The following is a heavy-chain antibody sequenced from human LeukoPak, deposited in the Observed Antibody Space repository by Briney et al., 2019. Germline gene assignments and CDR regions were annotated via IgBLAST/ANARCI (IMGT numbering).Heavy chain of an antibody. V-gene: IGHV4-34*01. Sequence: SETLSLTCAVYGGSFSGYYWSWIRQPPGNGLEWIGEINHSGSTNYNPSLKSRVSISVDTSRNQFSLKLSSVTAAVTPVYYCARGVSYTLGYWGQGSLVTVSS. CDR1: GGSFSGYY. CDR2: INHSGST. D-gene: IGHD1-26*01. CDR3: ARGVSYTLGY. J-gene: IGHJ4*02.